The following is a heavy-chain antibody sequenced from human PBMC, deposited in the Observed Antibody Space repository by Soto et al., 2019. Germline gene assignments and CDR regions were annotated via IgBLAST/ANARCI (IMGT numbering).Heavy chain of an antibody. D-gene: IGHD5-18*01. CDR1: GGTFSNYA. CDR3: AGASVDTAMIPLDYFYCHYGIHV. J-gene: IGHJ6*02. CDR2: IIPLFSTA. Sequence: QVQLVQSGAEVRKPGSSVKVSCKASGGTFSNYALSWVRQAPGQGLEWMGGIIPLFSTANYAQKFQGTATIIADESTSTAYMELRSLSSEDTAVYYCAGASVDTAMIPLDYFYCHYGIHVWGQGTTVTVAS. V-gene: IGHV1-69*01.